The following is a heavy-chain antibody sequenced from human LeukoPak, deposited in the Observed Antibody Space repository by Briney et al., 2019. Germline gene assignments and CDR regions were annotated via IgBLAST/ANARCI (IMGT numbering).Heavy chain of an antibody. Sequence: ASVKVSCKASGYTFTGYYMHWVRQAPGQGLEWMGWISPNSGGTNYAQKFQGRVTMTRDTSISTAYMELSRLRSDDTAVYYCASILGYCSGGDCIDYWGQGTLVTVSS. D-gene: IGHD2-15*01. V-gene: IGHV1-2*02. CDR1: GYTFTGYY. CDR3: ASILGYCSGGDCIDY. J-gene: IGHJ4*02. CDR2: ISPNSGGT.